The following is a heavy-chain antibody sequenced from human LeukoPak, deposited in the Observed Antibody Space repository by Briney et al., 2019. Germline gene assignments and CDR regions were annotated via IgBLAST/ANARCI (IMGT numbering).Heavy chain of an antibody. CDR3: AKDKGDFWSGHHY. Sequence: PGGSLRLSCAASGFTFSNYAMSWVRQAPGKGLEWVSSITGSGGSTYYADSVKGRFTISRDNSKNTLYLQMSSLRAEDTGVYYCAKDKGDFWSGHHYWGQGTLVTVSS. CDR1: GFTFSNYA. D-gene: IGHD3-3*01. J-gene: IGHJ4*02. V-gene: IGHV3-23*01. CDR2: ITGSGGST.